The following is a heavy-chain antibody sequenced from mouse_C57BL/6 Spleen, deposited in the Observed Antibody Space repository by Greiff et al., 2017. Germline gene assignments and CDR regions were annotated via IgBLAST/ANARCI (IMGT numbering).Heavy chain of an antibody. V-gene: IGHV1-55*01. J-gene: IGHJ2*01. CDR1: GYTFTSYW. Sequence: QVQLQQPGAELVKPGASVKMSCKASGYTFTSYWITWVKQRPGQGLEWIGDIYPGSGSTNYNEKFKSKATLTVDTSSSTAYMQLSSLTSEDSAVYYCARAGVIYYGSRGWGQGTTLTVSS. D-gene: IGHD1-1*01. CDR3: ARAGVIYYGSRG. CDR2: IYPGSGST.